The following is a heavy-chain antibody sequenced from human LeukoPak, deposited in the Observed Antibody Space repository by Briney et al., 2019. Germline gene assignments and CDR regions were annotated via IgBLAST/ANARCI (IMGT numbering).Heavy chain of an antibody. D-gene: IGHD1-26*01. Sequence: PSETLSLTCAVYGGSFSGYYWSWIRQPPGKGLEWIGEINHSGSTNYNPSLKSRVTISVDTSKNQFSLKLSSVTAADTAVYYCARRARSAPKFDYWGQGTLVTVSS. CDR3: ARRARSAPKFDY. CDR1: GGSFSGYY. V-gene: IGHV4-34*01. J-gene: IGHJ4*02. CDR2: INHSGST.